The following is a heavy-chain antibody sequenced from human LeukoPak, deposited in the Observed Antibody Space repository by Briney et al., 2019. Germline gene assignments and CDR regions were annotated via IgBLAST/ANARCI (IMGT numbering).Heavy chain of an antibody. CDR1: GYTFTGYY. CDR2: INPNSGGT. CDR3: ARGYSSSSGPGY. V-gene: IGHV1-2*06. Sequence: ASVKVSCKASGYTFTGYYMHRVRQAPGQGLEWMGRINPNSGGTNYAQKFQGRVTMTRDTSISTAYMELSRLRSDDTAVYYCARGYSSSSGPGYWGQGTLVTVSS. D-gene: IGHD6-6*01. J-gene: IGHJ4*02.